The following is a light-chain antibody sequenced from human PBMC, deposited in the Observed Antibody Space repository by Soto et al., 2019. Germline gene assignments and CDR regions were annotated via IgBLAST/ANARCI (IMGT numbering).Light chain of an antibody. V-gene: IGKV3-15*01. CDR3: QVYNRGPPLT. CDR2: AAS. Sequence: IVVTQSPATLSVSPGERATLSCRTSQNMGTYLGWYQHKPGQAPRLLIYAASTRATGVRARFSGSGSGTEFTLTISSLQPEDFAVYYCQVYNRGPPLTFGQGTRLEMK. J-gene: IGKJ5*01. CDR1: QNMGTY.